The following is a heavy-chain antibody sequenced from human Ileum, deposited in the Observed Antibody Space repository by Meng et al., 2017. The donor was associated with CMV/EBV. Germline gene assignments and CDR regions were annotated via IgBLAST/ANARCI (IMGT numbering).Heavy chain of an antibody. J-gene: IGHJ4*02. D-gene: IGHD6-6*01. CDR2: FNPNSGGT. V-gene: IGHV1-2*02. Sequence: QGQLVHAGAEGKKPGASVQVSCKASEYTFNGYYMHWVRQAPGQGLEWMGWFNPNSGGTNYPQKFQGRVTMTRDTSISTAYMELSRLTSHDTAVYYCARDFVAGYSMSSTGFDYWGQGTLVTVSS. CDR3: ARDFVAGYSMSSTGFDY. CDR1: EYTFNGYY.